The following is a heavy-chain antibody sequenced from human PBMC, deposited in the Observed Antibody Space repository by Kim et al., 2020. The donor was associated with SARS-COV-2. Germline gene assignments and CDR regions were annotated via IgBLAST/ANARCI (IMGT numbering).Heavy chain of an antibody. V-gene: IGHV3-23*01. CDR3: AKDRGRGYSYGYGFDY. CDR1: GFTFSSYA. Sequence: GGSLRLSCAASGFTFSSYAMSWVRQAPGKGLEWVSAISGSGGSTYYADSVKGRFTISRDNSKNTLYLQMNSLRAEDTAVYYCAKDRGRGYSYGYGFDYWGQGTLVTVSS. J-gene: IGHJ4*02. CDR2: ISGSGGST. D-gene: IGHD5-18*01.